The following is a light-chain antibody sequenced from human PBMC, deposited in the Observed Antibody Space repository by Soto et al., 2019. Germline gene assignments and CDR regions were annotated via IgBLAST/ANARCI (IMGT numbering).Light chain of an antibody. Sequence: QSVLTQHPSVSGYPGQSVTISCTGTSSDVGSYNRVSWYQQPPGTAPKLMIYEVSNRPSGVPDRFSGSKSGNTASLTISGLQAEDEADYYCNSYTSSSTYVFGTGPKVTVL. J-gene: IGLJ1*01. CDR1: SSDVGSYNR. CDR3: NSYTSSSTYV. CDR2: EVS. V-gene: IGLV2-18*02.